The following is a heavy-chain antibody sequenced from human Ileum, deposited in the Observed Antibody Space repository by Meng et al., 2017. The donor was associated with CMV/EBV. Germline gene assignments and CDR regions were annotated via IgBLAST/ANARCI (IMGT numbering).Heavy chain of an antibody. Sequence: QVQLQESGPGLVKPSETLSLTCTVSDGSISSYYWSWIRQSAGKGLEWIGRIHTSGTTNYNPSLKSRVTLSLDTSKDQFSLKLTSVTAADTAVYYCAGEKSSCTSSTCYGVDSWGQGTLVTVSS. CDR1: DGSISSYY. CDR3: AGEKSSCTSSTCYGVDS. CDR2: IHTSGTT. D-gene: IGHD2-2*01. J-gene: IGHJ4*02. V-gene: IGHV4-4*07.